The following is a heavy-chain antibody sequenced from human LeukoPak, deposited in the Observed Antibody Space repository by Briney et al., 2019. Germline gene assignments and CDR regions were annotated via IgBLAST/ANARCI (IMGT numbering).Heavy chain of an antibody. D-gene: IGHD6-6*01. CDR3: AREESSSSGYYFDY. V-gene: IGHV3-48*03. Sequence: GGSLRLSCAASGFTFSSYEMNWVRQAPGKGLEWVSYISSSSSTIYYADSVKGRFTISRDNAKNSLYLQMNSLRAEDTAVYYCAREESSSSGYYFDYWGQGALVTVSS. J-gene: IGHJ4*02. CDR2: ISSSSSTI. CDR1: GFTFSSYE.